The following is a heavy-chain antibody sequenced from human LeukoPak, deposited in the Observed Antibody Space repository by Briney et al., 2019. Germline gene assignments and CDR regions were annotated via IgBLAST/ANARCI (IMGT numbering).Heavy chain of an antibody. J-gene: IGHJ4*02. CDR3: ARGLYSSSP. Sequence: PGGSLRLSCAASGFTFSSYSMNWVRQAPGKGLERVSAISGSGFTYYADSVKGRFTISRDNSKNTLYLQMNSLRAEDTAVYYCARGLYSSSPWGQGTLVTVSS. CDR1: GFTFSSYS. V-gene: IGHV3-23*01. CDR2: ISGSGFT. D-gene: IGHD6-6*01.